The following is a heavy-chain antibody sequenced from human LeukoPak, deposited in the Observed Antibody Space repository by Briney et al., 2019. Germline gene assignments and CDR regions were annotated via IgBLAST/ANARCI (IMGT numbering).Heavy chain of an antibody. J-gene: IGHJ3*02. CDR2: IYTSGST. V-gene: IGHV4-61*02. CDR1: GGSISSGSYY. Sequence: PSQTLSLTCTVSGGSISSGSYYWSWIRQPAGKGLEWIGRIYTSGSTNYNPSLKSRVTISVDTSKNQFSLKLSSVTAADTAVYYCARDSTTGAFDIWDQGTMVTVSS. D-gene: IGHD1-14*01. CDR3: ARDSTTGAFDI.